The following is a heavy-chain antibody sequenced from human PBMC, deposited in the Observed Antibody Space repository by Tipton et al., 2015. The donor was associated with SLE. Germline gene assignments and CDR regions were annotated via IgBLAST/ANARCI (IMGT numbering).Heavy chain of an antibody. CDR1: GGSISSYY. J-gene: IGHJ3*02. CDR2: IYYSGST. D-gene: IGHD3-10*01. Sequence: TLSLTCTVSGGSISSYYWSWIRQPAGKGLEWIGYIYYSGSTNYNPSLKSRVTISVDTSKNQFSLKLSSVTAADTAVYYCARDGDGGSGSYDAFDIWGQGTMVTVSS. CDR3: ARDGDGGSGSYDAFDI. V-gene: IGHV4-59*01.